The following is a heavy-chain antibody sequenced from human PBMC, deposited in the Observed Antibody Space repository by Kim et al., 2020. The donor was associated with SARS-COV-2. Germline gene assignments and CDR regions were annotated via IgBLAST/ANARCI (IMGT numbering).Heavy chain of an antibody. J-gene: IGHJ6*02. V-gene: IGHV3-30-3*01. CDR3: ARANYDVWTGYPLDPYFCCFAMDV. CDR2: ISHDGTNE. Sequence: GGSLRLSCAASGFTFNEYTLYWVRQTPGKGLEWVAVISHDGTNEYYADSVKGRFTISRDNSKNPLYLQMNSLGPGDTAVYFCARANYDVWTGYPLDPYFCCFAMDVWGQGTTVTVS. CDR1: GFTFNEYT. D-gene: IGHD3-3*01.